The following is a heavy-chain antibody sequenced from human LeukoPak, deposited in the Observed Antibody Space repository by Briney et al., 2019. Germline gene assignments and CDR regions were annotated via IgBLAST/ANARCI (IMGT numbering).Heavy chain of an antibody. D-gene: IGHD3-22*01. Sequence: PGGSLRLSCAASGFTFSSYSMNWVRQAPGKGLEWVSSISSSSSYIYYADSVKGRFTISRDNAKNSLYLQMNSLRAEDTAVYYCASGLDYYDSSGYYPSGWGQGTLDTVSS. J-gene: IGHJ4*02. CDR1: GFTFSSYS. V-gene: IGHV3-21*01. CDR3: ASGLDYYDSSGYYPSG. CDR2: ISSSSSYI.